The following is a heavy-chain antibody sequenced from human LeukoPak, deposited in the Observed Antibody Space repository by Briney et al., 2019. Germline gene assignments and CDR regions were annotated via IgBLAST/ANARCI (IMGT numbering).Heavy chain of an antibody. Sequence: SQTLSLTCTVSGGPISSGSYYWSWIRQPAGKGLEWIGRMYTSGTTNYNPSLKSRVTISVDTSKNQFSLKLSSVTAADTAVYYCARGASSSSPIGYYYYYMDVWGKGTTVTVS. CDR3: ARGASSSSPIGYYYYYMDV. CDR2: MYTSGTT. D-gene: IGHD6-6*01. J-gene: IGHJ6*03. V-gene: IGHV4-61*02. CDR1: GGPISSGSYY.